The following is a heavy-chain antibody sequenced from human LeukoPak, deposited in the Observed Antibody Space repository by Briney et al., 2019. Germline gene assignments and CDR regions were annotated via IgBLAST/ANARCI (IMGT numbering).Heavy chain of an antibody. CDR1: GGTFSNYY. V-gene: IGHV4-34*01. CDR3: ARRCNYGRNYYPDV. Sequence: SETLSLTCAFYGGTFSNYYWSSVRQSPGKGLEWIGEINDSGTINYNPSLMSRVTISVDKSKNQFSLKLSYVTAADTAVYYCARRCNYGRNYYPDVWGKGATVSVSS. CDR2: INDSGTI. J-gene: IGHJ6*04. D-gene: IGHD3-22*01.